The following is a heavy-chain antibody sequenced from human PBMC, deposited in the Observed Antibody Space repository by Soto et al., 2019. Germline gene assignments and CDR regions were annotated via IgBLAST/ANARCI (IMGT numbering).Heavy chain of an antibody. V-gene: IGHV3-33*01. CDR2: IWYDGSNK. J-gene: IGHJ6*03. CDR1: GFTFSTYG. Sequence: GGSLRLSCAASGFTFSTYGMHWVRQAPGKGLEWVAVIWYDGSNKYYGDSVKGRFTISRDNSKNSLYLQMSSLRAEDTAVYYCARDGTPLHDSDIVTTRQYSYYYMDVWGTGTTVTVSS. CDR3: ARDGTPLHDSDIVTTRQYSYYYMDV. D-gene: IGHD5-12*01.